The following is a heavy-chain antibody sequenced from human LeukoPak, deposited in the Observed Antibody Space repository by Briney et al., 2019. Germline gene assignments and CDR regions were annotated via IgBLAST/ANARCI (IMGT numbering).Heavy chain of an antibody. CDR2: IYYNEAP. CDR1: GGSISDHY. CDR3: ARGHYDLAP. J-gene: IGHJ5*02. D-gene: IGHD3/OR15-3a*01. V-gene: IGHV4-59*08. Sequence: SETLSLTCSVSGGSISDHYWSWIRQPPGKGLEWIAYIYYNEAPNYNPSLNARVTMSPDMSKNQFSLRLTSVTAADTAVYYCARGHYDLAPWGQGILVTVSS.